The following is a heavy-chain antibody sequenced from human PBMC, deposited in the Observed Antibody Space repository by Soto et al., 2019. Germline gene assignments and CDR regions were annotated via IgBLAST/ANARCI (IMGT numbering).Heavy chain of an antibody. CDR1: GGSISSSSYY. CDR2: IYYSGST. V-gene: IGHV4-39*07. D-gene: IGHD2-2*01. CDR3: ARVSSRRRLASSFDF. J-gene: IGHJ4*02. Sequence: SETLSLTCTVSGGSISSSSYYWAWIRQPPGKGLEWIGNIYYSGSTYYNPSLKSRVTISVDTSKNQFSLKLSSVTAADTAVYYCARVSSRRRLASSFDFPGKAILV.